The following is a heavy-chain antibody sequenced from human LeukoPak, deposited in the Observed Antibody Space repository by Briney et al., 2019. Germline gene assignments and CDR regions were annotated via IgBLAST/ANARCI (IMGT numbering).Heavy chain of an antibody. CDR3: ARDGAGKTVTHLIDY. CDR2: FNPDSGGT. J-gene: IGHJ4*02. D-gene: IGHD4-17*01. CDR1: GYSFTGYY. V-gene: IGHV1-2*02. Sequence: ASVKVSCKASGYSFTGYYMHWVRQAPGQGLEWMGWFNPDSGGTYYAQNFQGRAIMTRDTSISTGYMELRSLRLDDTAVYYCARDGAGKTVTHLIDYWGQGTLVTVPS.